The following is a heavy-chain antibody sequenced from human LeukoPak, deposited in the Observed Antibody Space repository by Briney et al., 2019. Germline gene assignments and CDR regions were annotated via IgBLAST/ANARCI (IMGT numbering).Heavy chain of an antibody. J-gene: IGHJ3*02. CDR1: GFTFSSYW. V-gene: IGHV3-74*01. D-gene: IGHD1-20*01. CDR2: INTDGSST. Sequence: PGGSLRLSCAASGFTFSSYWMHWVRQAPGKGLVWVSRINTDGSSTSYADSVKGRFTISRDNAKNTLYLQMNSLRAEDTAVYYCARVRINWNGDAFDIWGQGTMVTVSS. CDR3: ARVRINWNGDAFDI.